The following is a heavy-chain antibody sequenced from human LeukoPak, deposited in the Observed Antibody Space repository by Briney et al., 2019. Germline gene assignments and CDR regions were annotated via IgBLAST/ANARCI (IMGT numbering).Heavy chain of an antibody. J-gene: IGHJ4*02. D-gene: IGHD3-16*01. V-gene: IGHV1-2*02. CDR1: GYTFTGYY. CDR3: AKDRGPQWWGSFDY. Sequence: ASVKVSCKAFGYTFTGYYMHWVWQAPGQGLEWMGWINPNSGDTRFAQKFQGRVTMTRDTSISTAYMELSRLTSDGTAVYYCAKDRGPQWWGSFDYWGQGTLVTVSS. CDR2: INPNSGDT.